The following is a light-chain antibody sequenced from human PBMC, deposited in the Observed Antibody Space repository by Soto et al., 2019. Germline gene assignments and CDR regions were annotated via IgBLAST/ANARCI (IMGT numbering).Light chain of an antibody. Sequence: DIQMTQSPSSLSASVGDRVTITCRASQDIGNYVAWYQQKPGKVPKLLIYAASTLQSEVPSRFSGSGSGTDFALTISGLQPEDFATYYCQKYNSAPPGFTFGPGTKVDIK. CDR3: QKYNSAPPGFT. CDR1: QDIGNY. V-gene: IGKV1-27*01. CDR2: AAS. J-gene: IGKJ3*01.